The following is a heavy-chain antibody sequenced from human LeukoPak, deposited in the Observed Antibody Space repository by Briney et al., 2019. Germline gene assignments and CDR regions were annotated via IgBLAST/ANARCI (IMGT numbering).Heavy chain of an antibody. CDR3: ARVEMGGYFDY. J-gene: IGHJ4*02. Sequence: ASVKVSCKASGYSFTGYYMHWVRQAPGQGLEWMGWISAYNGNTNYAQKLQGRVTMTTDTSTSTAYMELRSLRSDDTAVYYCARVEMGGYFDYWGQGTLVTVSS. CDR2: ISAYNGNT. V-gene: IGHV1-18*04. CDR1: GYSFTGYY. D-gene: IGHD5-24*01.